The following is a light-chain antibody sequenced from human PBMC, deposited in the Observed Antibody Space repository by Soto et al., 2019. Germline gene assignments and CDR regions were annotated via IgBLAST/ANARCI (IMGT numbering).Light chain of an antibody. J-gene: IGKJ1*01. CDR2: RAP. Sequence: EIVMTQSPATLSVSPGERVTLSCRASQSVSSNLAWYQQKPGQAPRLLIHRAPTRATGVPDRFSGSGSGAEFTLTISSLQSEDFAVYYCQQYGEWPPTFGQGTKVEIK. V-gene: IGKV3D-15*01. CDR1: QSVSSN. CDR3: QQYGEWPPT.